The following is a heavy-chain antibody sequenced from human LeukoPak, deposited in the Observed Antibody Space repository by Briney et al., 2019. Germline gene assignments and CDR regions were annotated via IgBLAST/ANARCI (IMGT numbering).Heavy chain of an antibody. CDR3: ARLGYCSGGSCHHDY. CDR2: INHNGNT. Sequence: SETLSLTCTVSGDSISSTYFWAWIRQPPGTGLEWIATINHNGNTYYNPFLKSRVTISVDRSRNQFSLKLTSVTAADTAVYYCARLGYCSGGSCHHDYWGQGTLVTVS. J-gene: IGHJ4*02. D-gene: IGHD2-15*01. CDR1: GDSISSTYF. V-gene: IGHV4-38-2*02.